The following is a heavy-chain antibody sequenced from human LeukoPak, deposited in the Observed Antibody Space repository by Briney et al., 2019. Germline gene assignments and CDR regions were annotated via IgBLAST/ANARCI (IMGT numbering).Heavy chain of an antibody. CDR3: AKADWGMKAPLDY. Sequence: GGSLRLSCAASGFTFSSYAMSCVRQAPGKGLEWVSAISGSGGSTYYGDSVKGRFTISRDNSKNTLYLQMNSLRAEDTAVYYCAKADWGMKAPLDYWGQGTLVTVSP. D-gene: IGHD3-16*01. CDR1: GFTFSSYA. V-gene: IGHV3-23*01. CDR2: ISGSGGST. J-gene: IGHJ4*02.